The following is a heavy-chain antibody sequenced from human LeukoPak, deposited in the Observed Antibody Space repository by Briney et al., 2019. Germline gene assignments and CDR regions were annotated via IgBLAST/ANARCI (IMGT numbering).Heavy chain of an antibody. CDR2: INHSGST. CDR3: ARGVLGTTFDI. J-gene: IGHJ3*02. D-gene: IGHD3-16*01. CDR1: GGSFSGYY. V-gene: IGHV4-34*01. Sequence: PSETLSLTCAVYGGSFSGYYWSWIRQPPGKGLEWIGEINHSGSTNYNPSLESRVTISVDTSKNQFSLKLSSVTAADAAVYYCARGVLGTTFDIWGQGTMATVSS.